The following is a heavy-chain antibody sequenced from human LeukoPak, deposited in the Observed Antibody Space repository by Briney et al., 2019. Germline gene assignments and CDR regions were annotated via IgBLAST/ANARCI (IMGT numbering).Heavy chain of an antibody. J-gene: IGHJ5*01. Sequence: PGGSLRLSCAASGFTFNTYTMSRVRQAPGKGLEWVSAISGSGGSTYYADSVKGRFTISRDNSKNTLYLQMNSLRAEDTAVYYCAKDLGLRSDDPSGYGWFDPWGQGTLVTVSS. D-gene: IGHD3-16*01. CDR3: AKDLGLRSDDPSGYGWFDP. CDR2: ISGSGGST. CDR1: GFTFNTYT. V-gene: IGHV3-23*01.